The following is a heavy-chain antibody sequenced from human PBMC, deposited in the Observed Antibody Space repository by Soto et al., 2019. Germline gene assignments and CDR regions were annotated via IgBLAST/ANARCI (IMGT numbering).Heavy chain of an antibody. V-gene: IGHV3-30-3*01. CDR3: ARGNTGYGNFDY. Sequence: GGSLRLSCAASGFTFSSYAMHWVRQAPGKGLEWVAVISYDGSNKYYADSVKGRFTISRDNSKNTLYLQMNGLRAEDTAVYYCARGNTGYGNFDYWGQGTLVTVSS. CDR2: ISYDGSNK. J-gene: IGHJ4*02. CDR1: GFTFSSYA. D-gene: IGHD5-12*01.